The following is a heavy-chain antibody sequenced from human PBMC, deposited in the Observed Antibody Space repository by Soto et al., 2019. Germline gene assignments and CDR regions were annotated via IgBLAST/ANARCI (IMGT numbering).Heavy chain of an antibody. CDR2: ISAYNGNT. V-gene: IGHV1-18*01. Sequence: ASVKVSCKASGYTFTSYGISWVRQAPGQGLEWMGWISAYNGNTNYAQKLQGRVTMTTDTSTSTAYMELRSLRSDDTAVYYCARDLESTYDFWSGYSKDAFDIWGQGTMVTVSS. CDR1: GYTFTSYG. J-gene: IGHJ3*02. D-gene: IGHD3-3*01. CDR3: ARDLESTYDFWSGYSKDAFDI.